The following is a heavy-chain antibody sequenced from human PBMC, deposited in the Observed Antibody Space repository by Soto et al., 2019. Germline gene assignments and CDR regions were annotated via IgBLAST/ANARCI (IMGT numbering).Heavy chain of an antibody. J-gene: IGHJ6*02. Sequence: SETLSLTCTVSGGSISSSSYYWGWIRQPPGKGLEWIGSTYYSGSTYYNPSLKSRVTISVDTSKNQFSLKLSSVTAADTAVYYCARASITMVRGVVYYYYGMDVWGQGTTVTVSS. CDR1: GGSISSSSYY. CDR2: TYYSGST. V-gene: IGHV4-39*01. CDR3: ARASITMVRGVVYYYYGMDV. D-gene: IGHD3-10*01.